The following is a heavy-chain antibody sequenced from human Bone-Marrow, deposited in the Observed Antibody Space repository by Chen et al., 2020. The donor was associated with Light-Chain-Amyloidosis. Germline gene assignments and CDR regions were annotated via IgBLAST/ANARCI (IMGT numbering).Heavy chain of an antibody. D-gene: IGHD2-21*01. CDR1: GASIISSEYY. Sequence: QLQLQESGPGLVEPSQTLSLTCTVSGASIISSEYYWGWMRQAPGKGLEWIGSIFRGDITYYTSALKSRGTLSVETSNNPISLRLRSVTAGDTAIYYCAGGPSEVEWGVVKSAFAFDFWGQGTMVTVSS. CDR2: IFRGDIT. V-gene: IGHV4-39*07. CDR3: AGGPSEVEWGVVKSAFAFDF. J-gene: IGHJ3*01.